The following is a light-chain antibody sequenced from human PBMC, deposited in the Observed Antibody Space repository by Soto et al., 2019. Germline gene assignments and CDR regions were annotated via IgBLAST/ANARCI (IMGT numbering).Light chain of an antibody. J-gene: IGKJ1*01. V-gene: IGKV1-6*01. CDR1: QGIRND. CDR3: LQHHSYPWT. CDR2: AAS. Sequence: AIQMTQSPSSLSASVGDRVTITCRASQGIRNDLGWYQQEPGKAPKLLIYAASSLESGVPSRFSGSGSGTDFTLTISSVEPEDFATYYCLQHHSYPWTFGQGTKVDIK.